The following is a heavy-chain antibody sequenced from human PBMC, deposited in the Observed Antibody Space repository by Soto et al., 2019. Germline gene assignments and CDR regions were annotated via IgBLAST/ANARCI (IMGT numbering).Heavy chain of an antibody. CDR1: GGTFSSYA. Sequence: GASVKVSCKAPGGTFSSYAISWVRQAPGQGLEWMGGIIPIFGTANYAQKFQGRVTITADKSTSTAYMELSSLRSEDTAVYYCAREKGRARDVSYGSPYYYGMDVWGQGTTVTVSS. CDR3: AREKGRARDVSYGSPYYYGMDV. J-gene: IGHJ6*02. D-gene: IGHD5-18*01. CDR2: IIPIFGTA. V-gene: IGHV1-69*06.